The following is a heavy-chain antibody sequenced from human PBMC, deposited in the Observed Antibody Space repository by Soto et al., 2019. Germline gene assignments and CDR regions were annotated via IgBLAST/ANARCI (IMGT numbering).Heavy chain of an antibody. V-gene: IGHV5-10-1*01. CDR3: ARPGIAAAGPYYYYYGMDV. CDR2: IDPSDSYT. Sequence: GESLKISCKGSGYSFTSYWISWVRQMPGKGLEWMGRIDPSDSYTNYSQSFQGHVTISADKSISTAYLQWSSLKASDTAMYYCARPGIAAAGPYYYYYGMDVWGQGTTVTVSS. CDR1: GYSFTSYW. J-gene: IGHJ6*02. D-gene: IGHD6-13*01.